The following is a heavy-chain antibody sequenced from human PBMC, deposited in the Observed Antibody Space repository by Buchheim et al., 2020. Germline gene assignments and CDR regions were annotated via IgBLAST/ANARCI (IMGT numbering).Heavy chain of an antibody. Sequence: EVQLVESGGGLVQPGGSLRLSCAASGFTFSSSDMHWVRQVTGKGLEWVSAIGTADDTYYADSVKGRFTISRENAKNSLYLQMNSLGAGDTAVYYCARELADTVTWGWPFALWGRGTL. CDR1: GFTFSSSD. V-gene: IGHV3-13*01. CDR2: IGTADDT. CDR3: ARELADTVTWGWPFAL. D-gene: IGHD4-17*01. J-gene: IGHJ2*01.